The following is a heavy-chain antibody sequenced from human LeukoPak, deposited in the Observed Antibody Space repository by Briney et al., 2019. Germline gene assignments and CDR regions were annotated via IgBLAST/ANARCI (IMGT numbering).Heavy chain of an antibody. CDR2: INHSGST. CDR3: ARGLYDDCSGYYGIDY. J-gene: IGHJ4*02. D-gene: IGHD3-22*01. CDR1: GGSFSGYY. V-gene: IGHV4-34*01. Sequence: SETLSLTCAVYGGSFSGYYWSWIRQPPGKGLEWIGEINHSGSTNYNPSLKSRVTISVDTSKNQFSLKLSSVTAADTAVYYCARGLYDDCSGYYGIDYWGQGTLVTVSS.